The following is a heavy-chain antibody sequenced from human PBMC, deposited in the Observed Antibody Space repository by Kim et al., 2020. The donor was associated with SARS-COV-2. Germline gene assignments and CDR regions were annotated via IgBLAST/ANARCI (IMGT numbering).Heavy chain of an antibody. V-gene: IGHV3-30*18. J-gene: IGHJ4*02. Sequence: GGSLRLSCAASGFTFSSYGMHWVRQAPGKGLEWVAVISYDGSNKYYADSVKGRFTISRDNSKNTLYLQMNSLRAEDTAVYYCAKDPYGSGRPRYYFDYWGPGTPGTLS. D-gene: IGHD3-10*01. CDR2: ISYDGSNK. CDR1: GFTFSSYG. CDR3: AKDPYGSGRPRYYFDY.